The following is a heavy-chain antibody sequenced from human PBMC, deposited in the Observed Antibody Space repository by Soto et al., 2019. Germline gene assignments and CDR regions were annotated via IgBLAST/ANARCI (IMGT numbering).Heavy chain of an antibody. D-gene: IGHD3-16*02. J-gene: IGHJ5*01. CDR2: ISYDGSNK. CDR3: AKARCYTTDCYVPDS. CDR1: GFTFSSYA. Sequence: GGSLRLSCAASGFTFSSYAMHWVRQAPGKGLEWVAVISYDGSNKYYADSVKGRFTISRDNSKNTLYLQMNSLRAEDTAVYYCAKARCYTTDCYVPDSWGQGNLVTVSS. V-gene: IGHV3-30-3*01.